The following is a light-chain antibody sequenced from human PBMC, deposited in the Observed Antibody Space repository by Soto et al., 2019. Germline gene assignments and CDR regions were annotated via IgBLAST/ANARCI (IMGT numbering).Light chain of an antibody. CDR1: QGIRND. J-gene: IGKJ1*01. V-gene: IGKV1-6*01. CDR2: AAS. Sequence: AIQRTQSPSSLSASVGDRVTITCRASQGIRNDLGWYQQKPGKAPKLLIYAASSLQSGVPQRFSGSGSGTEFTLTISSLQTDDFSTYYCQQYHSYWTFGQGTKVDIK. CDR3: QQYHSYWT.